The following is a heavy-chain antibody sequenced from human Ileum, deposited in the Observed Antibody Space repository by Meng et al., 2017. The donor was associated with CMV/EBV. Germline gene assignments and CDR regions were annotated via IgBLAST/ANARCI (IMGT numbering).Heavy chain of an antibody. D-gene: IGHD1-26*01. CDR1: GFTFSSYA. V-gene: IGHV3-30-3*01. Sequence: GGSLRLSCAASGFTFSSYAMHWVRQAPGKGLEWVAVISYDGSNKYYADSVKGRFTITRDNSKNTLYLQMNSLRAEDTAVYYCARFFGIVGATHDGYLGQGTLVTVSS. J-gene: IGHJ4*02. CDR2: ISYDGSNK. CDR3: ARFFGIVGATHDGY.